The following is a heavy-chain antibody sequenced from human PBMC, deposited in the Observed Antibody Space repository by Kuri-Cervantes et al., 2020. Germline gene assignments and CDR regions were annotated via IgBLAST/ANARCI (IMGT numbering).Heavy chain of an antibody. V-gene: IGHV4-39*07. D-gene: IGHD4-23*01. CDR2: IYYSGST. J-gene: IGHJ4*02. Sequence: ESLKISCTVSGGSISSSSDYWGWKRQPPGKGLEWIGSIYYSGSTYYNPSHKSRVTISVDTYKNQYSLKLSSVTAADTAVYYCASGGNSFWGQGTLVTVSS. CDR3: ASGGNSF. CDR1: GGSISSSSDY.